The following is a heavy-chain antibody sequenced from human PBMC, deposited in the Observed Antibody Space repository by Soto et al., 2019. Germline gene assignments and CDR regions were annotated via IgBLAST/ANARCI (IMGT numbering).Heavy chain of an antibody. D-gene: IGHD2-21*02. J-gene: IGHJ4*02. CDR2: INAPATST. CDR3: TRAPEGDLDFDY. V-gene: IGHV3-48*02. CDR1: GFIFSEYG. Sequence: EVQLVESGGGLVQPGGSLRLSCAASGFIFSEYGLTWVRQAPGKRLEWVSHINAPATSTLYAHSVRGRFTISRDNAKNPIPLQMSFLSDEDTAVYYCTRAPEGDLDFDYWGQGTLVTVSS.